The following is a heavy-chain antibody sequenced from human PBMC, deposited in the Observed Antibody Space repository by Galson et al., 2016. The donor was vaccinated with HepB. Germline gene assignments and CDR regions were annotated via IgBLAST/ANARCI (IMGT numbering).Heavy chain of an antibody. D-gene: IGHD1-26*01. V-gene: IGHV2-5*02. CDR2: IYWDDDR. J-gene: IGHJ6*02. CDR3: AHSRVGATGDYYYGLDV. CDR1: GFSLSSGGVG. Sequence: PALVTPTQTLTLTCSFSGFSLSSGGVGVAWIRQRPGGALEWLTHIYWDDDRRYRSSLKNRLTISKDTPKNQVVLTMTNMDPVDTATYYCAHSRVGATGDYYYGLDVWGQGTTVTVSS.